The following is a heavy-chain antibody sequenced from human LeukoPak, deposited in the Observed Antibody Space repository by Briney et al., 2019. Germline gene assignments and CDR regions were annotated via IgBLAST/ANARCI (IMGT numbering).Heavy chain of an antibody. V-gene: IGHV1-2*02. CDR2: INPNRGGT. CDR3: ARESPTGIAAAVNWFDP. CDR1: GYTFTGYY. D-gene: IGHD6-13*01. Sequence: GASVKVSCKASGYTFTGYYIHWVRQAPGQGLEWMGWINPNRGGTNYAQKFQGRVTMTRDTSISTAYMELSRLRSDDTAVYYWARESPTGIAAAVNWFDPWGQGSLVTVS. J-gene: IGHJ5*02.